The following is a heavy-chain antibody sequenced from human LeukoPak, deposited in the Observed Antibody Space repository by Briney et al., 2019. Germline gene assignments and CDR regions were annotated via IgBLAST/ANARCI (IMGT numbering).Heavy chain of an antibody. CDR1: GFDVNDNF. CDR2: IYASGGA. Sequence: GGSLRLSCVASGFDVNDNFMIWVRQAPGQGLEWISIIYASGGAYHSESVRGRFSAFRDTSKNTIFLQMNNLRADDTAMYYCVRRHDYWGQGTLVTVSS. CDR3: VRRHDY. V-gene: IGHV3-53*01. J-gene: IGHJ4*02.